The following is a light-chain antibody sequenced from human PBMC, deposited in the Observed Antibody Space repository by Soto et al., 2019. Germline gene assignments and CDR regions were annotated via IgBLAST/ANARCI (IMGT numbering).Light chain of an antibody. Sequence: DIQMTQSPSSLSASVGDRVTITCQASHDIRNYLNWYQQKPGQAPRLLIHDASRLQTGVPSRFSGSGSGTDFILTITSLQPDDIATYHCQQYENLPLTFGGGTKVEI. V-gene: IGKV1-33*01. J-gene: IGKJ4*01. CDR1: HDIRNY. CDR2: DAS. CDR3: QQYENLPLT.